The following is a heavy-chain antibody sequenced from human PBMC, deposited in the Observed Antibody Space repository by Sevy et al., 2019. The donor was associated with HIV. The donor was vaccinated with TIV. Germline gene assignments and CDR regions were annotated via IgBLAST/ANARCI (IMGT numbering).Heavy chain of an antibody. J-gene: IGHJ4*02. V-gene: IGHV3-7*04. Sequence: GGSLRLSCAASGFTFSTYWMSWVRQAPGKGLEWVATMKQDGSEKDYVDSVKGRFTISRDNAKNSLYLQMNSLRGEDTVVYYWGGGGVGGYSYSLDSWGQGTLVTVSS. CDR2: MKQDGSEK. CDR3: GGGGVGGYSYSLDS. D-gene: IGHD5-18*01. CDR1: GFTFSTYW.